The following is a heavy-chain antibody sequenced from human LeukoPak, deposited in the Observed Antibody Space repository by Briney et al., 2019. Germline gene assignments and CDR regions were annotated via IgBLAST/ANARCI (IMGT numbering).Heavy chain of an antibody. D-gene: IGHD1-1*01. J-gene: IGHJ4*02. CDR1: GFMFSSYA. CDR3: AKDVHGEVPDYFDS. CDR2: ISGSGDTT. V-gene: IGHV3-23*01. Sequence: GGSLRLSCAACGFMFSSYAMGWVRQAPGKGLEWVSGISGSGDTTYYADSVKGRFSISRDNYRNTVYLQVNNLRAEDTAVYYCAKDVHGEVPDYFDSWGQGTLVTVSS.